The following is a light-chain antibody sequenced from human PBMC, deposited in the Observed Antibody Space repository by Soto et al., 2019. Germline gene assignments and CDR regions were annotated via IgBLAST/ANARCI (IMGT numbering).Light chain of an antibody. J-gene: IGKJ4*01. V-gene: IGKV3-20*01. CDR2: GAS. Sequence: EIVLTQSPVTLSLSPGERATLSCRASQSVSSSYLAWYQQKPGQAPRLLIYGASSRATGIPDRFSGSGSGTDFTLTISRLVPVDFAVYYCQQYGSSPLTFGGGTKVDIK. CDR1: QSVSSSY. CDR3: QQYGSSPLT.